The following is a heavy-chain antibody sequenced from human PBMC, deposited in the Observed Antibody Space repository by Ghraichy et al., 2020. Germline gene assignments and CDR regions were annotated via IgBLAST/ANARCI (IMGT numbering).Heavy chain of an antibody. D-gene: IGHD1-1*01. CDR2: IKEDGSEK. V-gene: IGHV3-7*01. Sequence: GGSLRLSCAASGFTFSNYWMTWVRQAPGKGLEWVANIKEDGSEKLYVDSVRGRFTISRDNAKNSLYLQMNSLRGEDTAVYYCVSLRVPGHNDMDVWGQGTAVTVSS. J-gene: IGHJ6*02. CDR1: GFTFSNYW. CDR3: VSLRVPGHNDMDV.